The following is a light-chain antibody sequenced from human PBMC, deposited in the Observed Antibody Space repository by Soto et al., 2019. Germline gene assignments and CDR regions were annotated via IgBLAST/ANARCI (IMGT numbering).Light chain of an antibody. CDR1: SSNIGSNY. J-gene: IGLJ2*01. CDR2: RNN. Sequence: QLVLTQPPSASGTPGQRVTISCSGSSSNIGSNYVYWYQQLPGTAPKLLIYRNNQPPSGVPDRFSGSKSDTSASLAISGLRSEDEADYYCAAWDDSLSGRHVVFGGGTKLTVL. CDR3: AAWDDSLSGRHVV. V-gene: IGLV1-47*01.